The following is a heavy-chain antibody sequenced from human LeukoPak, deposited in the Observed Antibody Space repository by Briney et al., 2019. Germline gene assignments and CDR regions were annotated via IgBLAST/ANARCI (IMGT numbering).Heavy chain of an antibody. V-gene: IGHV3-33*01. Sequence: PGGSLRLSCAASGFTLSTYGMHWVRRAPGKGLDWVALIWYDGSNKYYGDSVKGRFTISRDNAKNTLYLQMTSLRVEDTAVYYCARDLGYSSGHPFDYWGQGTLVTVSS. CDR1: GFTLSTYG. D-gene: IGHD6-19*01. CDR3: ARDLGYSSGHPFDY. J-gene: IGHJ4*02. CDR2: IWYDGSNK.